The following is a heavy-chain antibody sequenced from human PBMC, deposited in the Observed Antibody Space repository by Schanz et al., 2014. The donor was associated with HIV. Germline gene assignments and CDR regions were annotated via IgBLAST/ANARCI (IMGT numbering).Heavy chain of an antibody. J-gene: IGHJ4*02. CDR3: AKGWRGYSISSWVDY. Sequence: QVQLVESGGGVVQPGRSLRLSCAASGFTFDSYGIHWVRQAPGKGLEWVAVISYDGRNKYYADSVKGRFTISRDNSKNTLYLQMNSLRADDTAVYYCAKGWRGYSISSWVDYWGQGSLVTVSS. CDR1: GFTFDSYG. V-gene: IGHV3-30*18. D-gene: IGHD6-6*01. CDR2: ISYDGRNK.